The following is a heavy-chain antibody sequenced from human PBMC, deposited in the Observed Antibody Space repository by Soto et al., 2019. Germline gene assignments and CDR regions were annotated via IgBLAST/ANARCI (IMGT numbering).Heavy chain of an antibody. D-gene: IGHD3-10*01. V-gene: IGHV1-18*01. CDR1: GGTFTDFG. J-gene: IGHJ5*02. CDR2: IATYNTNR. Sequence: ASVSISCKRSGGTFTDFGLSWVRQAPGQGLEWMGWIATYNTNRNYAQKLQGRLTLTTDTSTSTAYMELKSLGYDDTAVYSCARVLRGVVKWFDPCGQATLVTVSS. CDR3: ARVLRGVVKWFDP.